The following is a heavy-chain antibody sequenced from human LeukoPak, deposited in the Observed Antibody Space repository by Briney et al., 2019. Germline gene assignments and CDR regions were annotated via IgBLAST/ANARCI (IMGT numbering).Heavy chain of an antibody. CDR3: ARTGIAAAHY. D-gene: IGHD6-13*01. CDR2: IYHSGST. Sequence: SETLSLTCTVSGGSISSYYWSWIRQPPGKGLEWIGEIYHSGSTNYNPSLKSRVTISVDKSKNQFSLKLSSVTAADTAVYYCARTGIAAAHYWGQGTLVTVSS. J-gene: IGHJ4*02. CDR1: GGSISSYY. V-gene: IGHV4-59*12.